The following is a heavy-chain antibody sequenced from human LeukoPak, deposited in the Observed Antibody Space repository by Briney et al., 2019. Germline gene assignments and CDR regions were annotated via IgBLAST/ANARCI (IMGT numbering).Heavy chain of an antibody. CDR2: IYYSGST. CDR3: ARDIVAVI. Sequence: SETLSLTCIVSGGSISSFYWSWIRQPPGKGLEWIGYIYYSGSTNYNPSLKSRVTISVDTSKNQFSLKLSSVTAADTAVYYCARDIVAVIWGQGTLVTVSS. J-gene: IGHJ4*02. V-gene: IGHV4-59*01. D-gene: IGHD5-12*01. CDR1: GGSISSFY.